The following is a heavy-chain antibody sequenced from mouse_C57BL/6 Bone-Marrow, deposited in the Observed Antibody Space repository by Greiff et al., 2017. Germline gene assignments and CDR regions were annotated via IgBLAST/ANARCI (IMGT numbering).Heavy chain of an antibody. V-gene: IGHV14-3*01. CDR2: IDPANGNT. J-gene: IGHJ3*01. Sequence: VQLKESVAELVRPGASVKLSCTASGFNIKNTYMHWVKQRPEQGLEWIGRIDPANGNTKYAPKFQGKATITADTSSNTAYLQLSSLTSEDTAIYYCASQYYYGSSYGFAYWGQGTLVTVSA. D-gene: IGHD1-1*01. CDR1: GFNIKNTY. CDR3: ASQYYYGSSYGFAY.